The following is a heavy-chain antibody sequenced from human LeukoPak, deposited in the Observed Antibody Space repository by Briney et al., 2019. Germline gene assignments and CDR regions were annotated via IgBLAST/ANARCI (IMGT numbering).Heavy chain of an antibody. CDR1: ARSISSYY. D-gene: IGHD3-10*01. J-gene: IGHJ4*02. CDR2: TYYSGST. V-gene: IGHV4-59*08. Sequence: SESLSLTCTVWARSISSYYWSWIRQPPGKGREGRGDTYYSGSTNYNPSLKSRGTISEDTSNNHCSLKLSSVTAADTDVYYCPRHRFGDYPDYWGQGTLVTVSS. CDR3: PRHRFGDYPDY.